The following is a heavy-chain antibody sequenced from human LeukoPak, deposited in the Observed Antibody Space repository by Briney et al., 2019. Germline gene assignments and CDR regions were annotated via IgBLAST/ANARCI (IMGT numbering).Heavy chain of an antibody. CDR1: GGSISSHY. D-gene: IGHD5-24*01. V-gene: IGHV4-59*08. J-gene: IGHJ4*02. CDR3: ARRRGDGYSDY. Sequence: PSETLSLTCTVSGGSISSHYWGWIRQPPGKGLEWIGYIYNSGSTNYNPSLKSRVTISLDTSKNQFSLRLSSVTAADTAVYYCARRRGDGYSDYWGQGTLVTVSS. CDR2: IYNSGST.